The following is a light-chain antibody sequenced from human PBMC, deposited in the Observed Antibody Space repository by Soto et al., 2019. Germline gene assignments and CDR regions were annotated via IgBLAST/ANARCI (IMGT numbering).Light chain of an antibody. V-gene: IGLV2-14*01. Sequence: QSALTQPASVSGSPGQSVTISCTGTSSDVGAYNYVSWYQHHPGKAPKLMIYDLNNRPSGISDRFSGSKSVNTASLTISGLQAEDEADYYCLSYATGSTWVFGGGTKLTVL. CDR2: DLN. CDR3: LSYATGSTWV. CDR1: SSDVGAYNY. J-gene: IGLJ3*02.